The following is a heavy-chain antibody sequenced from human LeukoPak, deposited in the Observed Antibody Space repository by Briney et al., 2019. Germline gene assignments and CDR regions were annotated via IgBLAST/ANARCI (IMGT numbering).Heavy chain of an antibody. CDR1: RGSISSGDYY. CDR3: ARGWGELRENWFDP. D-gene: IGHD1-26*01. J-gene: IGHJ5*02. V-gene: IGHV4-30-4*08. CDR2: IYYSGST. Sequence: SETLSLTCTVSRGSISSGDYYWSWIRQPPGKGLEWIGYIYYSGSTYYNPSLKSRVTISVDTSKNQFSLKLSSVTAADTAVYYCARGWGELRENWFDPWGQGTLVTVSS.